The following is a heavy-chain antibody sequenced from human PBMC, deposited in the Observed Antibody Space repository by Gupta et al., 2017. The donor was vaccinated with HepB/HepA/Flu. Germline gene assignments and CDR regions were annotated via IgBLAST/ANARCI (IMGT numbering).Heavy chain of an antibody. V-gene: IGHV4-4*02. CDR3: STSWPLDY. CDR1: RGSVSSFNW. CDR2: INHSGST. Sequence: QVQLQESGPGLVKPSGTLSLTCGVSRGSVSSFNWWTWVRQPPGKGLEWIGEINHSGSTTYNPSLKSRVTMSVDTSNNHLTLKVTSVTAADTAVYYCSTSWPLDYWGPGALVTVSS. J-gene: IGHJ4*02.